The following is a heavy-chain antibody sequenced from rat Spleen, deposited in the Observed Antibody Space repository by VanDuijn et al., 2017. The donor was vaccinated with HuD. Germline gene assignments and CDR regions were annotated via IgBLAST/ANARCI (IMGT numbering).Heavy chain of an antibody. Sequence: EVQLVESGGGLVQPGRSLKLSCAASGFTFSNYGMAWVRQTPTKGLEWVATISYGDRYGHSSTYYRDSVKGRFTISRDNAKSTLYLQMNSVRSEDTATYYCARHGDNSYFDDWGQGVMVTVSS. CDR3: ARHGDNSYFDD. CDR1: GFTFSNYG. D-gene: IGHD1-9*01. J-gene: IGHJ2*01. CDR2: ISYGDRYGHSST. V-gene: IGHV5-29*01.